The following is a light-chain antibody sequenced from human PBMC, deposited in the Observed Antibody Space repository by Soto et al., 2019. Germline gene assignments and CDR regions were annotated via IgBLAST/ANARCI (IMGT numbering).Light chain of an antibody. J-gene: IGLJ3*02. V-gene: IGLV2-14*01. CDR1: SSDVGAYNY. CDR2: EVS. Sequence: QSALTQPASVSGSPGQSITISCTGSSSDVGAYNYVSWYQQHPGKAPKLMIYEVSNRPSGDSNRFSGSKSGNTASLTISGLQAEDEADYYCSSYTSSSVWVFGGGTKLTVL. CDR3: SSYTSSSVWV.